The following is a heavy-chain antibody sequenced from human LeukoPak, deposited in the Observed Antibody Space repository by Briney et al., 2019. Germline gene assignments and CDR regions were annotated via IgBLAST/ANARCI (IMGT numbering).Heavy chain of an antibody. Sequence: PSETLSITYTSTGGPIAGYSWRWIRQPPGKDLQSIGYIYYTGSTDYNPSLKSRATISVDTSKNQFSLKLSSVTAADTAVYYCARSFSGRGDAFDIWGQGTMVTVPS. CDR3: ARSFSGRGDAFDI. CDR1: GGPIAGYS. V-gene: IGHV4-59*01. J-gene: IGHJ3*02. D-gene: IGHD6-19*01. CDR2: IYYTGST.